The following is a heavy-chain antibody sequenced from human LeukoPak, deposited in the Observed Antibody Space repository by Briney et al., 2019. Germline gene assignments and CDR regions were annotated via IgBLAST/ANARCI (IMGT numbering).Heavy chain of an antibody. V-gene: IGHV4-59*01. Sequence: SEALSLTCTVSGGSISSYYWSWIRQPPGKGLEWIGYIYYSGSTNYNPSLKSRVTISVDTSKNQFSLKLSSVTAADTAVYYCARYSSSWYLWRGWFDPWGQGTLVTVSS. CDR2: IYYSGST. D-gene: IGHD6-13*01. CDR1: GGSISSYY. CDR3: ARYSSSWYLWRGWFDP. J-gene: IGHJ5*02.